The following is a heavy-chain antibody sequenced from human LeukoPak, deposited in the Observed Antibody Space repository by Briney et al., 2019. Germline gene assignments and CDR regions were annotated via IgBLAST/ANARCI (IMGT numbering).Heavy chain of an antibody. J-gene: IGHJ4*02. V-gene: IGHV3-30-3*01. D-gene: IGHD5-12*01. CDR1: GFTFSSYA. CDR3: ARDQGYSGYDPEFDY. Sequence: GGSLRLSCAASGFTFSSYAMHWVRQAPGKGLEWVAVISYDGSNKYYADSVKGRFTISRDNSKNTLYLQMNSLRAEDTAVYYCARDQGYSGYDPEFDYWGQGTLVTVSS. CDR2: ISYDGSNK.